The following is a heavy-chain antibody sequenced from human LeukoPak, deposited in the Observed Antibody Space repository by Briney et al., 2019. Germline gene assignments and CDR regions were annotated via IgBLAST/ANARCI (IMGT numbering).Heavy chain of an antibody. CDR2: IYYTTTT. CDR1: GGSISTSNYY. J-gene: IGHJ3*02. D-gene: IGHD3-22*01. CDR3: ARHVMNYDSNGYAFDI. V-gene: IGHV4-39*01. Sequence: SETLSLTCTVSGGSISTSNYYWGWIPQPPGKGLEWIGSIYYTTTTYYNPSIKSRVTISVYTSKNQFSLKLSSVTAADTAVYYCARHVMNYDSNGYAFDIWGQGTMVTVSS.